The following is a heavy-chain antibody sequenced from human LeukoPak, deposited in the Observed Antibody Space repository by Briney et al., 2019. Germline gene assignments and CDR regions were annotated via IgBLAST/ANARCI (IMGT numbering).Heavy chain of an antibody. J-gene: IGHJ6*03. CDR3: ARVFSSSSWGFYYYYYYMDV. CDR1: GYTFTSYD. Sequence: ASVKVSCKASGYTFTSYDINWVRQATGQGLEWMGWMNPNSGNTGYAQKFQGRVTITRNTSISTAYMELSSLRSEDTAVYYCARVFSSSSWGFYYYYYYMDVWGKGTTVTISS. D-gene: IGHD6-6*01. V-gene: IGHV1-8*03. CDR2: MNPNSGNT.